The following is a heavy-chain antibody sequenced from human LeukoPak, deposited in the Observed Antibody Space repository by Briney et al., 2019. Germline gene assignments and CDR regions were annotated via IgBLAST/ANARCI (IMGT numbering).Heavy chain of an antibody. J-gene: IGHJ4*02. CDR2: INPNGITT. Sequence: GGSLRLSCAASGFIFRNYWMHWVRQAPGKGLVWVARINPNGITTIYTDSVKGRFTISRDNAKNTLYLQMNSLRVEDTAVYYCARDFAGDRDYWGQGTLVTVSS. CDR1: GFIFRNYW. CDR3: ARDFAGDRDY. D-gene: IGHD4-17*01. V-gene: IGHV3-74*01.